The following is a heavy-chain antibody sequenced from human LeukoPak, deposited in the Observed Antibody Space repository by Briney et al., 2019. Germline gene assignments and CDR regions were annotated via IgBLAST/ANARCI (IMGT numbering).Heavy chain of an antibody. Sequence: SETLSLTCTVSGSSISSYYWSWIRQPPGKGLEWIGYIYASGTTNYNPSLKSRVTISVDTSKNQFSLKLSSVTAADTAVCYCARAPYGGYVFIDYWGQGTLVTVSS. CDR3: ARAPYGGYVFIDY. J-gene: IGHJ4*02. CDR1: GSSISSYY. CDR2: IYASGTT. D-gene: IGHD5-12*01. V-gene: IGHV4-4*09.